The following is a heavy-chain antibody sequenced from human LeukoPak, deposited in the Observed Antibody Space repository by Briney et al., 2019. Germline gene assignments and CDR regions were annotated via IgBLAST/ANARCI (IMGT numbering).Heavy chain of an antibody. CDR3: ARDPGGRGYSYGSNWLDP. Sequence: GGSLRLSCAASRFTFSSYAMHWVRQAPGKGLEWVAVISYDGSNKYYADSVKGRFTISRDNSKNTLYLQMNSLRAEDTAVYYCARDPGGRGYSYGSNWLDPWGQGTLVTVSS. CDR2: ISYDGSNK. V-gene: IGHV3-30*04. J-gene: IGHJ5*02. D-gene: IGHD5-18*01. CDR1: RFTFSSYA.